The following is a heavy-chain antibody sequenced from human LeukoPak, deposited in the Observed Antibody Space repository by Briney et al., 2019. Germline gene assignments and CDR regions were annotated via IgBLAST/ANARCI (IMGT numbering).Heavy chain of an antibody. J-gene: IGHJ4*02. CDR1: GFTFSSYG. CDR3: AKEEYYYDSSGYYYFDY. D-gene: IGHD3-22*01. Sequence: PGRSLRLSCAASGFTFSSYGMHWVRQAPGKGLEWVAVISYDESNKYYADSVKGRFTISRDNSKNTLYLQMNSLRAEDTAVYYCAKEEYYYDSSGYYYFDYWGQGTLVTVSS. CDR2: ISYDESNK. V-gene: IGHV3-30*18.